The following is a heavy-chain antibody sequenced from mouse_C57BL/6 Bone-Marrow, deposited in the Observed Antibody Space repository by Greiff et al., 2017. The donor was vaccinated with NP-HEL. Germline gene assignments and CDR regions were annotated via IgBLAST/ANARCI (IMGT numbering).Heavy chain of an antibody. CDR3: ARRGYDPAWFAY. CDR2: IDPSDSYT. CDR1: GYPSPLDL. J-gene: IGHJ3*01. D-gene: IGHD2-10*02. Sequence: QVQLQQPGAELVMPGASVKLSCKASGYPSPLDLPPFFPPLPFQVLYCILEIDPSDSYTNYNQKFKGKSTLTVDKSSSTAYMQLSSLTSEDSAVYYCARRGYDPAWFAYWGQGTLVTVSA. V-gene: IGHV1-69*01.